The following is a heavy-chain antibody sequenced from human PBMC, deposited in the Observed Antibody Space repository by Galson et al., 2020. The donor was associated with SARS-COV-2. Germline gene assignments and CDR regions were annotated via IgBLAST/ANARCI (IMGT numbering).Heavy chain of an antibody. CDR2: INDISSER. Sequence: GGSLRLSCAASGFNFDIYTMHWVRQAPDMGLEWVAAINDISSERFYADSVKGRFTISRDNFHKTLSLQMNSLRPDDTAVYYCARDVSSYALWGQGTLVAVSS. D-gene: IGHD3-16*01. CDR1: GFNFDIYT. V-gene: IGHV3-30-3*01. J-gene: IGHJ4*02. CDR3: ARDVSSYAL.